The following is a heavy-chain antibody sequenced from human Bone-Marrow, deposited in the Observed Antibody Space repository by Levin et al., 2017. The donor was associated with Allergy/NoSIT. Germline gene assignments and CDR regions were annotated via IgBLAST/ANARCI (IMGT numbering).Heavy chain of an antibody. D-gene: IGHD6-13*01. V-gene: IGHV3-21*01. CDR3: ARDRGRGSSGDY. J-gene: IGHJ4*02. CDR2: ISSSSSYI. CDR1: GFTFSSYS. Sequence: TGGSLRLSCAASGFTFSSYSMNWVRQAPGKGLEWVSSISSSSSYIYYADSVKGRFTISRDNAKNSLYLQMNSLRAEDTAVYYCARDRGRGSSGDYWGQGTLVTVSS.